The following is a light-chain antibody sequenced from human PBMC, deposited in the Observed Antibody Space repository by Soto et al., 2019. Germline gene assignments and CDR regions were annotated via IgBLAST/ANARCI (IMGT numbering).Light chain of an antibody. CDR1: SSDVGGYNY. CDR2: EVT. J-gene: IGLJ2*01. CDR3: SSYTSSPTHVL. Sequence: QSALTQPASVSGSPGQSITISCTGASSDVGGYNYVSWYQHHPGKAPKLIIYEVTNRPSGVSNRFSGSKSGNMASLTISGLQDEDEAAYYCSSYTSSPTHVLFGGGTKVTVL. V-gene: IGLV2-14*01.